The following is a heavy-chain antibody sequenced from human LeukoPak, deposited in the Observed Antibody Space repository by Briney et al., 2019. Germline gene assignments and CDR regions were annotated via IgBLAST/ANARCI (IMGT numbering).Heavy chain of an antibody. CDR2: ISGSGGST. CDR1: GITLSSYA. J-gene: IGHJ6*03. Sequence: GGSLRLSCAVSGITLSSYAMSWVRQAPGKGLEWVSAISGSGGSTYYADSVKGRFTISRDNSKNTLYLLMNSLRAEDTAVYYCARGYYYYYYMDVWGKGITVTVSS. V-gene: IGHV3-23*01. CDR3: ARGYYYYYYMDV.